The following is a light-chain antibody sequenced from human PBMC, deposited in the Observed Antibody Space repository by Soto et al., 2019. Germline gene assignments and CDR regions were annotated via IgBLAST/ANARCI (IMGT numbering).Light chain of an antibody. CDR2: VAS. J-gene: IGKJ2*01. V-gene: IGKV3-20*01. Sequence: EIVLTQSPGTLSLSPGEIATLSCRASQSVSSSYLAWYQQKPGQAPRLLIYVASSRATGIPDRFSGSGSGADFTLTVSRLETADFAVYYCHQYGSSPYTFGRGTKLEIK. CDR1: QSVSSSY. CDR3: HQYGSSPYT.